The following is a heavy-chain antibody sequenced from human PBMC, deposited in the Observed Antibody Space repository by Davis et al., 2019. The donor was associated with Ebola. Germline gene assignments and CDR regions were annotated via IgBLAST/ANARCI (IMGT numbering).Heavy chain of an antibody. CDR1: GFTFSSYA. V-gene: IGHV3-23*01. D-gene: IGHD3-9*01. CDR2: ISGSGGST. J-gene: IGHJ4*02. CDR3: CADILTGYYGQAGDY. Sequence: GESLKISCAASGFTFSSYAMSWVRQAPGKGLEWVSAISGSGGSTYYADSVKGRFTISRDNSKNTLFLQMNSLRAEDTAVDYCCADILTGYYGQAGDYWGQGTLVTVSS.